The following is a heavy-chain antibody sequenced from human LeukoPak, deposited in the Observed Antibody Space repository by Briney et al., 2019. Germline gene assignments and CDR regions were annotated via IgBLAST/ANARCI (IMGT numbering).Heavy chain of an antibody. CDR1: GYMFTSYW. J-gene: IGHJ6*02. CDR3: ARHPDCTRTGCYVDYYGMDV. CDR2: INPGDSDT. V-gene: IGHV5-51*01. Sequence: GESLKISCKASGYMFTSYWIGWVRQMPGKGLEWMGIINPGDSDTRYSPSFQGQVTISADKSISTAYLQWSSLKASDTAMYYCARHPDCTRTGCYVDYYGMDVWGQGTTVTVSS. D-gene: IGHD2-2*01.